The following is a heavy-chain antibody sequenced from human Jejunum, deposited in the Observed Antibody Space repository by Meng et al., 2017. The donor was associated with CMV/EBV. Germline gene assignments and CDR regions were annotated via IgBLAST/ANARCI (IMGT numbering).Heavy chain of an antibody. CDR1: FSAYT. V-gene: IGHV1-69*08. CDR3: ARDTSAYCGVDCYGNRFDP. D-gene: IGHD2-21*01. CDR2: IIPILDKA. Sequence: FSAYTISWVRQAPGRGLEWMGRIIPILDKAKYAQRFQGRVTIIADKYTNTVYMELSSLTSDDTAVYYCARDTSAYCGVDCYGNRFDPWGQGTLVTVSS. J-gene: IGHJ5*02.